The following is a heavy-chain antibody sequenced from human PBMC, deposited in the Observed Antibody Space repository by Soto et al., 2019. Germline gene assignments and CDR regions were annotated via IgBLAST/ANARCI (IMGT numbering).Heavy chain of an antibody. CDR3: AKDEMATMYFDH. Sequence: LTCTVSGGSITIYYLSWVRQAPGKGLEWVGRTRNKANSYTTEYAASVKGRFTISRDNSKNTLYLQMNSLRAEDTAVYYCAKDEMATMYFDHWGQGTPVTVSS. CDR1: GGSITIYY. CDR2: TRNKANSYTT. D-gene: IGHD5-12*01. J-gene: IGHJ4*02. V-gene: IGHV3-72*01.